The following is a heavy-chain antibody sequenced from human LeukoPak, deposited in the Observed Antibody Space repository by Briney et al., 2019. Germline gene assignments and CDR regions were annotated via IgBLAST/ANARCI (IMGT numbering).Heavy chain of an antibody. CDR2: FDPEDGET. J-gene: IGHJ4*02. Sequence: ASVKVSCKVSGYTLTELSVHWVRQAPGKGLECMGGFDPEDGETIYVQKFQGRVTMTEDTSTDTAYMELSSLRSEDTAVYYCATEGYYYDSSGYYYWGQGTLVTVSS. V-gene: IGHV1-24*01. D-gene: IGHD3-22*01. CDR3: ATEGYYYDSSGYYY. CDR1: GYTLTELS.